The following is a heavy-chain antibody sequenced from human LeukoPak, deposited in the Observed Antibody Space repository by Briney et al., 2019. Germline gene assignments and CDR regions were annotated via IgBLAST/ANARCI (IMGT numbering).Heavy chain of an antibody. CDR2: IDISGTSI. Sequence: PAGSLTLSCPATGFTFITYTMHWVRQAPGKGLEWVSCIDISGTSIYYADSVKGRFTLSRQNAKKSLFLPIHSLRAERTPVYYCARPSRSGYSTGWPDYWGQGTLVTV. CDR1: GFTFITYT. D-gene: IGHD6-19*01. CDR3: ARPSRSGYSTGWPDY. V-gene: IGHV3-21*01. J-gene: IGHJ4*02.